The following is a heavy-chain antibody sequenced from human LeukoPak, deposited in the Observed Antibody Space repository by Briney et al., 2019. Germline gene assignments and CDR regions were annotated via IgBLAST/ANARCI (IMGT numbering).Heavy chain of an antibody. Sequence: PGRSLRLSCAASGFTVSSNYMSWVRQAPGKGLEWVSVIYSGGSTYYADSVKGRFTISRDNSKNTLYLQMNSLRAEDTAVYYCARSEVPIVVVPAASGLTRFDPWGQGTLVTVSS. D-gene: IGHD2-2*01. CDR2: IYSGGST. J-gene: IGHJ5*02. CDR3: ARSEVPIVVVPAASGLTRFDP. CDR1: GFTVSSNY. V-gene: IGHV3-66*01.